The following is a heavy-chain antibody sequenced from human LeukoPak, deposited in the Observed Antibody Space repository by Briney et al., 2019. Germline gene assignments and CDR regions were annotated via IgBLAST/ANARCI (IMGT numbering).Heavy chain of an antibody. J-gene: IGHJ4*02. V-gene: IGHV4-39*01. D-gene: IGHD6-19*01. Sequence: SETLSLTCTVSGGSISSSSYYWGWIRRPPGKGLEWIGSIYYSGSTFYNPSLKSRVTISVDTSKNQFSLKLSSVTAADTAVYYCARHQRAGVKTHFDYWGQGTLVTVSS. CDR3: ARHQRAGVKTHFDY. CDR2: IYYSGST. CDR1: GGSISSSSYY.